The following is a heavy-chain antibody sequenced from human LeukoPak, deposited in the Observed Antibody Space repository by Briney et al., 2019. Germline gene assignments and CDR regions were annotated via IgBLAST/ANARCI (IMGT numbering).Heavy chain of an antibody. CDR1: GGSISSGGYF. Sequence: SETLSLTCTVSGGSISSGGYFWSWIRQPPGKGLEWIGYIYESSHALYNPSLKSRVSISGDKSKNQFSLRVNSVTAADTAVYYCARINYYGSGTYYASIDYGLDVWGPGTTVIVSS. CDR3: ARINYYGSGTYYASIDYGLDV. CDR2: IYESSHA. D-gene: IGHD3-10*01. V-gene: IGHV4-30-2*01. J-gene: IGHJ6*02.